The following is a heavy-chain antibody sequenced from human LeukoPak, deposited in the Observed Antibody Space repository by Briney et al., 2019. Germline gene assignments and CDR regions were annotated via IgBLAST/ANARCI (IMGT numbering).Heavy chain of an antibody. V-gene: IGHV4-34*01. CDR3: VTYYFDSSGPKKNY. CDR2: INHSGST. CDR1: GGSFSGYY. J-gene: IGHJ4*02. Sequence: SETLSLTCAVYGGSFSGYYWSWIRQPPGKGPEWIGEINHSGSTNYNPSLKSRVTISVDTSKKQFSLKLSSVTAADTAVYYCVTYYFDSSGPKKNYWGQGTLVTVSS. D-gene: IGHD3-22*01.